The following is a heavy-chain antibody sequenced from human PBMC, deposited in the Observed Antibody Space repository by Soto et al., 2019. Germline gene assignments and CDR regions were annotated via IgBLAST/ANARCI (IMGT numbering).Heavy chain of an antibody. D-gene: IGHD1-26*01. CDR2: IYDSGSP. CDR3: ARGVGSSPPRY. V-gene: IGHV4-59*01. CDR1: SGSISVYY. J-gene: IGHJ4*02. Sequence: SETLSLTCTISSGSISVYYWSWIRQPPGQALEWIGYIYDSGSPYYNPSLRSRVIISADTSKNQISLKLTSATAADTAVYYCARGVGSSPPRYWGRGTLVTVSS.